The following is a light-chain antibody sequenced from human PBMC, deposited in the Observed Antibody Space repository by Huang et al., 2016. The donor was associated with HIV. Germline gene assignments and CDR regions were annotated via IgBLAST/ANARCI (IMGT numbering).Light chain of an antibody. CDR2: WAS. J-gene: IGKJ3*01. Sequence: DIVMTQSPDSLAVSLGERATINCRSSQRVLYSSNNKNYLAWYQQKSGQPPKLLIYWASTREAGVTDRFSGSGSGTDFTLTISSLQAEDVAVYYCQQYYSTPTFGPGTKVDIK. V-gene: IGKV4-1*01. CDR1: QRVLYSSNNKNY. CDR3: QQYYSTPT.